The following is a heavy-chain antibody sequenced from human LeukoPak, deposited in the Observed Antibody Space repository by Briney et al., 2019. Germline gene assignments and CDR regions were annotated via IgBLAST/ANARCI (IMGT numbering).Heavy chain of an antibody. J-gene: IGHJ4*02. CDR3: ARDGTGYSSGQKAFDY. CDR2: ISSSSSYI. CDR1: GFTFGSYS. Sequence: AGGSLRLSCAASGFTFGSYSMNWVRQAPGKGLEWVSSISSSSSYIYYADSVKGRFTISRDNAKNSLYLQMNSLRAEDTAVYYCARDGTGYSSGQKAFDYWGQGTLVTVSS. V-gene: IGHV3-21*01. D-gene: IGHD6-19*01.